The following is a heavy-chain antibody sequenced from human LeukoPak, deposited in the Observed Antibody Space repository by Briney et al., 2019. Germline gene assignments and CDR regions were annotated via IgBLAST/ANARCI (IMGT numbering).Heavy chain of an antibody. J-gene: IGHJ5*02. D-gene: IGHD4-23*01. CDR2: IQYDGSNP. V-gene: IGHV3-30*02. CDR1: GFTFSRHD. Sequence: GGSLRLSCAASGFTFSRHDMLWVRQAPGKGLEWVAFIQYDGSNPYYASSVKGRFTISRGNSKNTLYLQMNSLRVEDTAVFYCAAAVVTHPWGQGTLVTVSS. CDR3: AAAVVTHP.